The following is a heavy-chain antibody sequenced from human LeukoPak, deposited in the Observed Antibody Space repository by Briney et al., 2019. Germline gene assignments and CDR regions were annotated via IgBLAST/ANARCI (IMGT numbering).Heavy chain of an antibody. CDR1: GFTFSSYG. Sequence: PGGALRLSCAASGFTFSSYGMHWVRQAPGKGLEWVAVISYDGSDKYYADSVKGRFTISRDNSKNTLYLQMNSLRAEDTAVYYCAKRFSLGFSGYSALDYWGQGTLVTVSS. J-gene: IGHJ4*02. CDR2: ISYDGSDK. D-gene: IGHD3-22*01. V-gene: IGHV3-30*18. CDR3: AKRFSLGFSGYSALDY.